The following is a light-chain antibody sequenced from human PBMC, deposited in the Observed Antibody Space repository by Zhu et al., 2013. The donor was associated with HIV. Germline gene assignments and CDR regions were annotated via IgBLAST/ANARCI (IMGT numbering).Light chain of an antibody. CDR2: EVS. J-gene: IGLJ1*01. CDR3: SSYTSASTYV. V-gene: IGLV2-14*01. Sequence: QSALTQPPSASGSPGQSVTISCTGTSSDVGAYNYVSWYQQHPGKTPRFIIYEVSNRLSGVSDRFSGSKSGNTASLTISGLQAEDEADYYCSSYTSASTYVFGSGTKVTV. CDR1: SSDVGAYNY.